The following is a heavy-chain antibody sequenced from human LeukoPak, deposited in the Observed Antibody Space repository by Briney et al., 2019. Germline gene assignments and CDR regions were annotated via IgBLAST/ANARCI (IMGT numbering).Heavy chain of an antibody. CDR2: ISWDGGST. V-gene: IGHV3-43D*03. CDR1: GFTFDDYA. D-gene: IGHD6-13*01. CDR3: AKSMWDQQLVPLFDY. Sequence: PGGSLRLSCAASGFTFDDYAMHWVRQAPGKGLEWVSLISWDGGSTYYADSVRGRFTISRDNSKNSLYLQMNSLRAEDTALYYCAKSMWDQQLVPLFDYWGQGTLVTVSS. J-gene: IGHJ4*02.